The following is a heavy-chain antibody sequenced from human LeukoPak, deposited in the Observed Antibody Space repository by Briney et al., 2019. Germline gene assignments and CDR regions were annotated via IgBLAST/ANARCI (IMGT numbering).Heavy chain of an antibody. CDR3: ARSWLPDY. J-gene: IGHJ4*02. D-gene: IGHD3-9*01. CDR1: GGSISSSSYY. Sequence: SETLSLTCTVSGGSISSSSYYWGWIRQPPGKGLEWIGSIYYSGSTYYNPSLKSRVTISVDTSKNQFSLKLSSVTAADTAVYYCARSWLPDYWGQGTLVTVSS. CDR2: IYYSGST. V-gene: IGHV4-39*01.